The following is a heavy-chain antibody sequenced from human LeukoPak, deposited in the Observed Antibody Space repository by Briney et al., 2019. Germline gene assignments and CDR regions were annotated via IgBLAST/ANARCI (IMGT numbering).Heavy chain of an antibody. J-gene: IGHJ6*02. CDR2: MNPNSGNT. V-gene: IGHV1-8*01. Sequence: ASVKVSCKASGYTFTSYDINWVRQATGQGLEWMGWMNPNSGNTGYAQKFQGRVTMTRNTSISTAYMELSSLRSEDTAVYYCARDLLYYDILTDYPLYYYYYGMDVWGQGTTVTVSS. CDR1: GYTFTSYD. D-gene: IGHD3-9*01. CDR3: ARDLLYYDILTDYPLYYYYYGMDV.